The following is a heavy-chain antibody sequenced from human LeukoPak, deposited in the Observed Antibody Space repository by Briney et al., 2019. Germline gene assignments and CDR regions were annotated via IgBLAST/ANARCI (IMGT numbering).Heavy chain of an antibody. J-gene: IGHJ6*03. V-gene: IGHV4-39*01. CDR1: GDSISSTSSY. Sequence: SETLSLTCTVSGDSISSTSSYWGWIRQPPGKGLEWIANIYYSGSTYYNSSLKSRVTISVETSKNQFSLNLRSVTAADTAVYYCARGARRWGSGSYGAGYYYYMDVWGKGTTVTMSS. CDR3: ARGARRWGSGSYGAGYYYYMDV. D-gene: IGHD3-10*01. CDR2: IYYSGST.